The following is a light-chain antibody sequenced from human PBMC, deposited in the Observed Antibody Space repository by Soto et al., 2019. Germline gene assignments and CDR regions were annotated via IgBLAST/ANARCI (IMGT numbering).Light chain of an antibody. CDR2: GAS. Sequence: EIVMTQSPATLSLSPGERATLSCRASQSVSSNLSWYQQKPARAPRLLIYGASTRTTGIPARFSGSGSGTDFTLTISSLQSEDFAVYYCQQYNNWPWTFGQGTKVEIK. CDR1: QSVSSN. CDR3: QQYNNWPWT. J-gene: IGKJ1*01. V-gene: IGKV3-15*01.